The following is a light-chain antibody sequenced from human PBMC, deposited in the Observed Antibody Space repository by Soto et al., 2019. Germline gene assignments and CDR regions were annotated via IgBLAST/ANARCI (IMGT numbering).Light chain of an antibody. Sequence: AIQLTQSPPSLSASVGDRVTITCRASQGISSALAWYQQKPGKAPKLLIYDASSLESGVPSRFSGSGSGTDFTLTISSLQPEDFATYYCQQFNSYPQAAITFGQGTRLEI. CDR1: QGISSA. V-gene: IGKV1-13*02. J-gene: IGKJ5*01. CDR3: QQFNSYPQAAIT. CDR2: DAS.